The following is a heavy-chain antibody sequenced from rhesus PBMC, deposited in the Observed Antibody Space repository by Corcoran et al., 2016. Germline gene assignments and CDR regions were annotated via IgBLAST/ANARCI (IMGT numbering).Heavy chain of an antibody. CDR3: ARSPSCDY. CDR2: IDGNSAST. Sequence: QVKLQQWGEGLVKPSETLSLACAVYGGASSGYYWSGIRQPPGKGRDWIGNIDGNSASTNYASSLKIRVTISEATSKNQISLRLNSVPAADTAVYYCARSPSCDYWGQGVLVTVSS. V-gene: IGHV4-73*01. D-gene: IGHD2-2*01. J-gene: IGHJ4*01. CDR1: GGASSGYY.